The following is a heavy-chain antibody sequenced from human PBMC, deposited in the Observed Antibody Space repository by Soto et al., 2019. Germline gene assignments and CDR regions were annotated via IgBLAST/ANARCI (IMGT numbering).Heavy chain of an antibody. J-gene: IGHJ4*02. D-gene: IGHD6-13*01. CDR3: AKSFSSNWYDYFDY. CDR2: ISGSGGST. V-gene: IGHV3-23*01. Sequence: GGSLRLSCAASGITFSTYAMSWVRQAPGKGLEWVSAISGSGGSTYYADSVKGRFTISRDKSKNTLYLQMNSLRAEDTALYYCAKSFSSNWYDYFDYWGQGSLVTSPQ. CDR1: GITFSTYA.